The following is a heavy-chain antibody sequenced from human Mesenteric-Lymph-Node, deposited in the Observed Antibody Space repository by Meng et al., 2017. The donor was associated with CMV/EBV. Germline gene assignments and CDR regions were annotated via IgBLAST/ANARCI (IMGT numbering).Heavy chain of an antibody. J-gene: IGHJ5*01. V-gene: IGHV3-53*01. CDR3: AKDGSGWYPNWFDS. D-gene: IGHD6-19*01. CDR1: GFTVTDNY. Sequence: GESLKISCAASGFTVTDNYMTWVRQAPGKGLEWVSLIYSDGTTSYADSVGGRFTISRDNSKNTLYLQMNGLRAEDTAVYYCAKDGSGWYPNWFDSWGQGTLVTVSS. CDR2: IYSDGTT.